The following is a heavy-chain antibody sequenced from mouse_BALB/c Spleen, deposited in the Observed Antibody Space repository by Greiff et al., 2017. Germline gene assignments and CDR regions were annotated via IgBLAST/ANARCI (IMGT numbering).Heavy chain of an antibody. CDR3: KRSGYYYYFDY. Sequence: VQLQQSDAELVKPGASVKISCKASGYTFTDHAIHWVKQKPEQGLEWIGYIFPGNGDIKYNEKFKGKATLTADKSSSTAYMQLNSLTSEDSAVYFCKRSGYYYYFDYWGQGTTLTVSS. V-gene: IGHV1S53*02. J-gene: IGHJ2*01. D-gene: IGHD2-12*01. CDR2: IFPGNGDI. CDR1: GYTFTDHA.